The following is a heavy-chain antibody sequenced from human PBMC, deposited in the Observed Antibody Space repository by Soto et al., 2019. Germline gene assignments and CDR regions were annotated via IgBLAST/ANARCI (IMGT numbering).Heavy chain of an antibody. V-gene: IGHV3-48*04. CDR3: ARDRVAARRYNWFDP. Sequence: GGSLRLSCAASGFTFSSYSMNWVRQAPGKGLEWVSYISSSSSTIYYADSVKGRFTISRDNAKNSLYLQMNSLRAEDTAVYYCARDRVAARRYNWFDPWGQGTLVTVSS. CDR2: ISSSSSTI. J-gene: IGHJ5*02. D-gene: IGHD6-6*01. CDR1: GFTFSSYS.